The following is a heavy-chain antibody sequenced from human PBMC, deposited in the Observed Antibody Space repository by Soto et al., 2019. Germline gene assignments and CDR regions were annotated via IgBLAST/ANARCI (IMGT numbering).Heavy chain of an antibody. Sequence: EVQLLESGGGLVQPGGSLRLSCVASGFTFSSHAMSWVRQAPGKGLEWVSTFSGSGGSTYYAESVKGRLTISRDDSKNTLYLQMNSLRVEDTAVYYCAKPPPCTVGRLARDVWGQGTTVTVSS. CDR3: AKPPPCTVGRLARDV. V-gene: IGHV3-23*01. CDR2: FSGSGGST. D-gene: IGHD4-4*01. CDR1: GFTFSSHA. J-gene: IGHJ6*02.